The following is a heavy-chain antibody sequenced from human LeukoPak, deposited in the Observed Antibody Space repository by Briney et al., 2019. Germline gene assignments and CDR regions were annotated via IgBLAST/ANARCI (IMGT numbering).Heavy chain of an antibody. V-gene: IGHV1-46*01. Sequence: ASVKVSCKASGYIFTSYYMNWVRQAPGQGLEWMGIINPSDGSISYAQKFQGRVTMTRDTSTSSVYMELSSLTSEDTAVYYCARVLRLHPGWFDPWGQGTLVTVSS. CDR3: ARVLRLHPGWFDP. CDR2: INPSDGSI. D-gene: IGHD4-11*01. CDR1: GYIFTSYY. J-gene: IGHJ5*02.